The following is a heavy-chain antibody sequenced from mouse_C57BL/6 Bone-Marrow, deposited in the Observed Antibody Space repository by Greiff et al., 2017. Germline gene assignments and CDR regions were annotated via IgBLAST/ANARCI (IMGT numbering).Heavy chain of an antibody. CDR2: IDPSDSYT. CDR3: ARLRYAMDY. CDR1: GYTFTSYW. V-gene: IGHV1-59*01. D-gene: IGHD1-1*01. Sequence: VQRVESGAELVRPGTSVKLSCKASGYTFTSYWMHWVKQRPGQGLEWIGVIDPSDSYTNYNQKFKGKATLTVDTSSSTAYMQLSSLTSEDSAVYYCARLRYAMDYWGQGTSVTVSS. J-gene: IGHJ4*01.